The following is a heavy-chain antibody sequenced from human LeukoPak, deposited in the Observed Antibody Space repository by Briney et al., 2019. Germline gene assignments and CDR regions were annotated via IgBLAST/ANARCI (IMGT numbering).Heavy chain of an antibody. CDR3: ARTTRSYYYYYYMDV. CDR1: GFTVSSNY. Sequence: GGSLRLSCAASGFTVSSNYMSWVRQAPGKRLEWVSVIYSGGSTYYADSVKGRFTISRDNSKNTLYLQMNSLRAEDTAVYYCARTTRSYYYYYYMDVWGKGTTVTVSS. J-gene: IGHJ6*03. V-gene: IGHV3-66*02. CDR2: IYSGGST. D-gene: IGHD1-1*01.